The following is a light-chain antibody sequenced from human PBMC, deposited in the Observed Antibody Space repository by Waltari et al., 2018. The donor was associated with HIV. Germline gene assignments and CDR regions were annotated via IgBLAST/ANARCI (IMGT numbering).Light chain of an antibody. Sequence: SYELTQPLSVSVALGQTARITCGGDTIGSKNGHWYQQKPGQAPVLVIYRNTNRPSGIPERFSGSNSGNTATLTITRAQVGDEADYYCHVWDRATGVFGTGTTVTVL. CDR2: RNT. CDR3: HVWDRATGV. J-gene: IGLJ1*01. V-gene: IGLV3-9*01. CDR1: TIGSKN.